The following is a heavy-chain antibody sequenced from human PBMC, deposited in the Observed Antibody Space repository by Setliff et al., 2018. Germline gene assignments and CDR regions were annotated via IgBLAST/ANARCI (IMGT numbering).Heavy chain of an antibody. CDR1: GYTFTSYY. Sequence: GASVKVSCKASGYTFTSYYMHWVRQAPGQGLEWMGIINPSGGSTSYAQKFQGRVTMTRDTSTSTVYMELSSLRSEDTAVYYCARDPAPRYDILTGYAPMGAFDIWGQGTMVTVSS. J-gene: IGHJ3*02. V-gene: IGHV1-46*01. CDR3: ARDPAPRYDILTGYAPMGAFDI. D-gene: IGHD3-9*01. CDR2: INPSGGST.